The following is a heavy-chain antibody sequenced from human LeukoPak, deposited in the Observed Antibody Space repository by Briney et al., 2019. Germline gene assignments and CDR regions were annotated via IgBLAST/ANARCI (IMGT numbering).Heavy chain of an antibody. D-gene: IGHD6-13*01. J-gene: IGHJ5*02. CDR1: GGSISSGGYS. Sequence: SETLSLTCAVSGGSISSGGYSWSWIRQPPGKGLEWIGYIYHSGNIYYNPSLKSRVTISVDRSKNQFSLKLSSVTAADTAVYYCARHRSYSSSWYGMNWFDPWGQGTLVTVSS. CDR3: ARHRSYSSSWYGMNWFDP. CDR2: IYHSGNI. V-gene: IGHV4-30-2*01.